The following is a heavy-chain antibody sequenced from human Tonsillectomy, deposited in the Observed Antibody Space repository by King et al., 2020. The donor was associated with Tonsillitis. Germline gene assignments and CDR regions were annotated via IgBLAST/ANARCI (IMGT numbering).Heavy chain of an antibody. CDR3: AKDGPAYYYDSSGYLYYFDY. D-gene: IGHD3-22*01. CDR2: ISGSGGST. CDR1: GFTFSSYA. J-gene: IGHJ4*02. V-gene: IGHV3-23*04. Sequence: VQLVESGGGLVQPGGSLRLSCAASGFTFSSYAMSWVRQAPGKGLEWVSAISGSGGSTYYADSVKGRFTISRDNSKNTLYLQMNSLRAEDTAVYYCAKDGPAYYYDSSGYLYYFDYWGEGTLVTVSS.